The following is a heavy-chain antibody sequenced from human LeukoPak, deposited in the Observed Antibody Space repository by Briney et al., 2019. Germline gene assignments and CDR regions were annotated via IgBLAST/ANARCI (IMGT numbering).Heavy chain of an antibody. D-gene: IGHD3-22*01. CDR1: GYTFTSYY. J-gene: IGHJ4*02. CDR2: INPSGGST. Sequence: ASVKVSCKASGYTFTSYYMHWVRQAPGQGLEWMGIINPSGGSTSYAQKFQGRVTMTRDTSTSTVYMELSSLRSEDTAVYYCARRGVVYYDSSGYYMFDYWGQGTLVTVSS. V-gene: IGHV1-46*01. CDR3: ARRGVVYYDSSGYYMFDY.